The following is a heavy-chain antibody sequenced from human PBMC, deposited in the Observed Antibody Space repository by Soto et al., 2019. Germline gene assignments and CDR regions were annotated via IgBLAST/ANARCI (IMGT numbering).Heavy chain of an antibody. V-gene: IGHV1-3*05. D-gene: IGHD2-21*02. CDR2: INAGNGNT. Sequence: QVQLVQSGAEEKKPGASVKVSCKASGYTFTSYAMHWVRQAPGQRLEWMGWINAGNGNTKYSQKFQGRVTITRDKSASTAYMELGSLRSEDTAVYYCARSLVVVTALDYWGQGALVTVSS. CDR3: ARSLVVVTALDY. CDR1: GYTFTSYA. J-gene: IGHJ4*02.